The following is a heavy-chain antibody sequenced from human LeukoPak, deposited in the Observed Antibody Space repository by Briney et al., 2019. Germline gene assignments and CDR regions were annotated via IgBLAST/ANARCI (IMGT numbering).Heavy chain of an antibody. J-gene: IGHJ4*02. CDR2: IHYSGSS. D-gene: IGHD2-2*02. V-gene: IGHV4-39*01. CDR1: GGSISSSSYY. CDR3: ARRQYCGSTTCYNETYYFDY. Sequence: SETPSLTSTVSGGSISSSSYYWGWIRQPPGKGLEWIGSIHYSGSSYYNPSLKSRVTISVDTSKNQFSLKLSSVTAADTAVYFCARRQYCGSTTCYNETYYFDYWGQGTLVTVSS.